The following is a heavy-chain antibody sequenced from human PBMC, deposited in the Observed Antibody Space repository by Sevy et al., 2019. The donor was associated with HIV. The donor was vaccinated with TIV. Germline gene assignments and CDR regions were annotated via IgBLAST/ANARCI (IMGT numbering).Heavy chain of an antibody. Sequence: KQSQTLSLTCSVSGGSISSGDYYWTWMRQSPGKGLEWIGYIYYSGITYYNPSLKSRVIISIDTVKNQFSLKLSSVTAADTAVYYCARYCTRTSPHNWFDPCGQGTLVTVSS. D-gene: IGHD2-2*01. CDR3: ARYCTRTSPHNWFDP. CDR1: GGSISSGDYY. J-gene: IGHJ5*02. CDR2: IYYSGIT. V-gene: IGHV4-30-4*01.